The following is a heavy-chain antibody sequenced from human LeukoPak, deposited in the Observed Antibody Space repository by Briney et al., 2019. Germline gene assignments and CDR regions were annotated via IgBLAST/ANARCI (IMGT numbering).Heavy chain of an antibody. CDR2: ISDSGGLT. CDR3: AKDRGGGYGEFDS. CDR1: GFTFSSFP. J-gene: IGHJ4*02. Sequence: GGSLRLSCAASGFTFSSFPMTWVRQAPGRGLEWVSDISDSGGLTYYADSVKGRFTISRDNSKNTLFLVMNSLRVEDTAVYFCAKDRGGGYGEFDSWGLGTLVTVSS. D-gene: IGHD3-10*01. V-gene: IGHV3-23*01.